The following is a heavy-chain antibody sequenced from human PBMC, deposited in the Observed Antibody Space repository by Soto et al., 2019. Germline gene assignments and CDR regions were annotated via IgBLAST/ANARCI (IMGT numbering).Heavy chain of an antibody. CDR3: ARDVVDEYCRSTSCDGNLDN. Sequence: QVQLVQSGAEVKKPGAAVKVSCLASGYIFTMYGISWVRQAPGQGPEWMGWISAFNGDTNYAQTLQGRGTMTRDTYTKTAYMELRSLTSDDTAVYYCARDVVDEYCRSTSCDGNLDNWGQGTLVTVSS. J-gene: IGHJ4*02. D-gene: IGHD2-2*01. V-gene: IGHV1-18*01. CDR2: ISAFNGDT. CDR1: GYIFTMYG.